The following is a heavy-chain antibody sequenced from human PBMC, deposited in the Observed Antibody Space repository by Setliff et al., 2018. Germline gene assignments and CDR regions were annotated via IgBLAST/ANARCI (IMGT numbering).Heavy chain of an antibody. CDR2: IYTTGST. CDR1: GGSICSYS. D-gene: IGHD3-10*01. CDR3: ARHVGIRGRGYNYYYYYMDV. J-gene: IGHJ6*03. Sequence: SETLSLTCTVSGGSICSYSWSWIRQPPGKGLECIGYIYTTGSTTYNPSLKSRVTISVDTSKNLFSLKLSSVTAADTAVYSCARHVGIRGRGYNYYYYYMDVWGKGTTVTVSS. V-gene: IGHV4-59*08.